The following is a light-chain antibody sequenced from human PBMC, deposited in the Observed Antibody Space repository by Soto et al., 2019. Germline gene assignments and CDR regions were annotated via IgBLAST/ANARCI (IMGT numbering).Light chain of an antibody. CDR1: QSLLHSNGYNY. CDR2: LGS. V-gene: IGKV2-28*01. CDR3: MQALQTRLT. J-gene: IGKJ4*01. Sequence: DIVMTQSPLSLPVTPGEPASISCRSSQSLLHSNGYNYLDCYLQKPGQSPQLLIYLGSNRASGVPDRFSGSGLGTDFTLKISRVEAEDVGVYYCMQALQTRLTFGGGTKVEIK.